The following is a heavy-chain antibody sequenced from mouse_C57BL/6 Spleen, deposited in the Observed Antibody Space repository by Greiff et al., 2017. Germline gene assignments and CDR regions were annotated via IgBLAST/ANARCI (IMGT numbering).Heavy chain of an antibody. V-gene: IGHV1-69*01. CDR1: GYTFTSYW. CDR3: ARGSNYFDY. CDR2: IDPSDSYT. J-gene: IGHJ2*01. Sequence: QVQLQQPGAELVMPGASVKLSCKASGYTFTSYWMHWVKQRPGQGLEWIGEIDPSDSYTNYNQQFKGKSTLTVDKSSSTAYMQLSSLTSEDSAVYYCARGSNYFDYWGQGTTLTVSS.